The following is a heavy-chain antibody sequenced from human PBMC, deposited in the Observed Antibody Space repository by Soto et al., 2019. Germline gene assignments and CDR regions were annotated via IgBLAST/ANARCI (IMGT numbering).Heavy chain of an antibody. Sequence: GVSLRRSCAPSGFTFSSYAMSWVPQSTRTGLKLVSAISGSGGSTYYADSVKGRFTISRDNPKNMLYLQMNSLRAEDTAVYYCAKRWEPRTTVTTSLDDWGEGTLVT. CDR3: AKRWEPRTTVTTSLDD. D-gene: IGHD4-17*01. CDR2: ISGSGGST. J-gene: IGHJ4*02. CDR1: GFTFSSYA. V-gene: IGHV3-23*01.